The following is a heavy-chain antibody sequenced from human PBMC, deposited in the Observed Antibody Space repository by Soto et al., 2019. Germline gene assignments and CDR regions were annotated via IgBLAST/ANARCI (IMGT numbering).Heavy chain of an antibody. CDR1: GYTFTSYA. V-gene: IGHV1-3*01. J-gene: IGHJ4*02. CDR3: ARDRSFASGDYYFDY. CDR2: INAGNGNT. D-gene: IGHD4-17*01. Sequence: EASVKVSCKASGYTFTSYAMHWVRQAPGQRLEWMGWINAGNGNTKYSQRFQGRVTFTGDTSASTAYMELSSLRSEDTAVYYCARDRSFASGDYYFDYWGQGTLVTVSS.